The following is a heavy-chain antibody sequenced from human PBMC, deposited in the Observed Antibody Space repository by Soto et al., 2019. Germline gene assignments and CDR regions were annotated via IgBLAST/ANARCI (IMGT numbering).Heavy chain of an antibody. CDR3: ARGAYYYDSSGYPEYFQH. CDR2: IYHSGST. J-gene: IGHJ1*01. D-gene: IGHD3-22*01. V-gene: IGHV4-30-2*01. Sequence: SETLSLTCAVPGRSISSGGYSWRWIRQPPGKGLERIGYIYHSGSTYYNPSLKSRVTISVDRSKNQFSLKLSSVTAADTAVYYCARGAYYYDSSGYPEYFQHWGQGTVVTGS. CDR1: GRSISSGGYS.